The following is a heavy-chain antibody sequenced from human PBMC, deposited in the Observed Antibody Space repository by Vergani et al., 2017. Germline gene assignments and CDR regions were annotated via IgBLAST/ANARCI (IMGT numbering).Heavy chain of an antibody. Sequence: VQLVESGGGLVQPGGSLRLSCAASGFTFSSYGMHWVRQAPGKGLEWVAVISYDGSNKYYADSVKGRFTISRDNSKNTLYLQMNSLRAEDTAVYYCVTMIVVVNHDAFDIWGQGTMVTVSS. CDR1: GFTFSSYG. CDR3: VTMIVVVNHDAFDI. V-gene: IGHV3-30*03. CDR2: ISYDGSNK. J-gene: IGHJ3*02. D-gene: IGHD3-22*01.